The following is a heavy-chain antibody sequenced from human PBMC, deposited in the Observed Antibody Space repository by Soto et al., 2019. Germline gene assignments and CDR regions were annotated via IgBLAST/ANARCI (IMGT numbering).Heavy chain of an antibody. CDR1: GFSLSNARMG. D-gene: IGHD1-26*01. J-gene: IGHJ4*02. V-gene: IGHV2-26*01. Sequence: QVTLKESGPVLVKPTETLTLTCTVSGFSLSNARMGVSWIRQPPGKALEWLAHIFSNDEKSYSTSLKSRLTXSXDXXKSQVVLTMTNMDPVDTATYYCARIKWELLYYFDYWGQGTLVAVSS. CDR2: IFSNDEK. CDR3: ARIKWELLYYFDY.